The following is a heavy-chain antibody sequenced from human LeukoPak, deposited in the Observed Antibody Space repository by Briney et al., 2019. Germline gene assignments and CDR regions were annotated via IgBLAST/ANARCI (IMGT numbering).Heavy chain of an antibody. D-gene: IGHD3-10*01. V-gene: IGHV4-38-2*02. CDR3: ARQLLRGGFDY. CDR1: GYSITSAYY. CDR2: FFLKGST. Sequence: TSETLSLTCTVSGYSITSAYYWGWIRQPPGKGLEWIGSFFLKGSTYYNPSLKSRVTISVDTSKNQFSLKLSSVTAADTAVYYCARQLLRGGFDYWGQGTLVTVSS. J-gene: IGHJ4*02.